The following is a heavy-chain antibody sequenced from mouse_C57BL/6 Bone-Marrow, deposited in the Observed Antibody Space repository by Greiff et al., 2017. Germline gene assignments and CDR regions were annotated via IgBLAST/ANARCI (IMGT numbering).Heavy chain of an antibody. Sequence: QVQLQQSDAELVKPGASVKISCKASGYTFTDHTIHWMKQRPEQGLEWIGYIYPRAGNTTYNEKFKGKATLTAAKTSSTSYMQLNSLTSEDSAVYFCARDSSGENAMDYWGQGTSVTVSS. D-gene: IGHD1-1*01. CDR3: ARDSSGENAMDY. CDR2: IYPRAGNT. CDR1: GYTFTDHT. J-gene: IGHJ4*01. V-gene: IGHV1-78*01.